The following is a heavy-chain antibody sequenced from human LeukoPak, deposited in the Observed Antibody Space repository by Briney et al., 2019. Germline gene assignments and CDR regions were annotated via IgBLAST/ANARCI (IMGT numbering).Heavy chain of an antibody. D-gene: IGHD6-25*01. J-gene: IGHJ4*02. V-gene: IGHV3-23*01. Sequence: GGSLRLSCAASGFTFSGSAMSWVRQAPGKGLEWVLAISGSGGDTYYADSVKGRFTISRDNSKNTLYLRVNSLRAEDTAVYYCAKVPYGSGWHYFDHWGQGTLVTVSS. CDR3: AKVPYGSGWHYFDH. CDR2: ISGSGGDT. CDR1: GFTFSGSA.